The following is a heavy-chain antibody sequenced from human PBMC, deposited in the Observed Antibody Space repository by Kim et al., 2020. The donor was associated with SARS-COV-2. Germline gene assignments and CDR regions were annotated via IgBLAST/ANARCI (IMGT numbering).Heavy chain of an antibody. D-gene: IGHD3-3*01. J-gene: IGHJ6*02. CDR1: GGSFSGYY. Sequence: SETLSLTCAVYGGSFSGYYWSWIRQPPGKGLEWIGEINHSGSTNYNPSLKSRVTISVDTSKNQFSLKLSSVTAADTAVYYCARGPTLITIFGVVIKRPDYYYGMDVWGQGTTGTVSS. V-gene: IGHV4-34*01. CDR2: INHSGST. CDR3: ARGPTLITIFGVVIKRPDYYYGMDV.